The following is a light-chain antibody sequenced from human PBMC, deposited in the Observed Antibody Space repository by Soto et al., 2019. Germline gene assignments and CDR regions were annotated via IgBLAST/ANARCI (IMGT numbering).Light chain of an antibody. J-gene: IGKJ3*01. CDR1: QSVSYNC. V-gene: IGKV3-20*01. CDR2: GVS. Sequence: EIVLTQSPGTLSFSPGERATLTCRASQSVSYNCLAWYQQKPGQAPRLLIYGVSSRATGIPDRFSGSGSGTDFSLTISRREPEDCAVYYCQQYGASPCTFCPGTKVDLK. CDR3: QQYGASPCT.